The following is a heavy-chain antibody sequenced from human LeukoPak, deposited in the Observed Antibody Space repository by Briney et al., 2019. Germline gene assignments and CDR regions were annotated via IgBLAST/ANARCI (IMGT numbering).Heavy chain of an antibody. D-gene: IGHD3-10*01. V-gene: IGHV1-69*01. Sequence: GSSVKVSCKASGGTFSSYAISWVRQAPEQGLEWMGGIIPMFGTANYAQKFQGSVTITADESTNTAYMELSSLRSVDTAIYYCAREMLVDGGSGSDAFDIWGQGTLVTVSS. CDR2: IIPMFGTA. J-gene: IGHJ3*02. CDR1: GGTFSSYA. CDR3: AREMLVDGGSGSDAFDI.